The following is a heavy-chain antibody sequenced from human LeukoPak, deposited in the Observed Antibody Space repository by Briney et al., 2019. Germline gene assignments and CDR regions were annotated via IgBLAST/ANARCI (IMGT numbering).Heavy chain of an antibody. CDR1: GFTFGDYA. Sequence: HPGGSLRLSCTASGFTFGDYAMSWFRQAPGKGLEWVSYISSSGRTIYYADSVKGRFTISRDNAKNSLYLQMNSLRAEDTAVYYCARDASGPHCGGDSPSADILDYWGQGTLVTVSS. D-gene: IGHD2-21*02. CDR3: ARDASGPHCGGDSPSADILDY. V-gene: IGHV3-48*03. CDR2: ISSSGRTI. J-gene: IGHJ4*02.